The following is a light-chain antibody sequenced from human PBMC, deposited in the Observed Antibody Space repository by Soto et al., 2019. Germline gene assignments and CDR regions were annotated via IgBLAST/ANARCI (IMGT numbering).Light chain of an antibody. CDR2: AAS. J-gene: IGKJ3*01. Sequence: EIVLTQSPGTLSLSPGEGATLSCRASQSVSSNFLAWYQQKPGQAPRLLIYAASSRATGISDRFSGSGSETDVTVTIRRLEPEDFAVYYCQQYGSSPFTFGPGTKVDLK. CDR1: QSVSSNF. CDR3: QQYGSSPFT. V-gene: IGKV3-20*01.